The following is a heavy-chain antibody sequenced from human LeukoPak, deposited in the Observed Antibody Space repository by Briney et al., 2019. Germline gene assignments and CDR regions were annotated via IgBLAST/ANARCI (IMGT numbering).Heavy chain of an antibody. J-gene: IGHJ4*02. D-gene: IGHD4-17*01. CDR3: AREKSYGADFDY. CDR1: GFAFSTYS. Sequence: GSLRLSCAASGFAFSTYSMSWVRQAPGRGLEWVANIKQDGNEKYYVDSVKGRFTISRDNAKNSLYLQMNSLRAEDTAVYYCAREKSYGADFDYWGQGTLVTVSS. V-gene: IGHV3-7*03. CDR2: IKQDGNEK.